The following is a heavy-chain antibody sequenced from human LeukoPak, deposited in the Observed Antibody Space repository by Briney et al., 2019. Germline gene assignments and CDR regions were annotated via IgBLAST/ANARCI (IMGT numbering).Heavy chain of an antibody. J-gene: IGHJ5*02. CDR1: GRSFSGYY. D-gene: IGHD3-10*01. CDR3: ARGRLLWFGELLLNWFDP. V-gene: IGHV4-34*01. CDR2: INHSGST. Sequence: PSETLSLTCAVYGRSFSGYYWSWIRQPPGKGLEWIGEINHSGSTNYNPSLKSRVTISVDTSKNQFSLKLSSVTAADTAVYYCARGRLLWFGELLLNWFDPWGQGTLVTVSS.